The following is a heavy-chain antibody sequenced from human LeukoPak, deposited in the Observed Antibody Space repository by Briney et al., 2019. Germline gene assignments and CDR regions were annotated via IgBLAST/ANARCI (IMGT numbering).Heavy chain of an antibody. CDR1: GFTFSSYW. Sequence: GGSLRLSCAASGFTFSSYWMSWVRQAPGKGLEWVANLKQDGSEKYYVDSVKGRFTISRDNAKNSLYLQMNSLRAEDTAVYYCARVSDTRNYYYYGMDVWGQGTTVTVSS. CDR3: ARVSDTRNYYYYGMDV. CDR2: LKQDGSEK. J-gene: IGHJ6*02. V-gene: IGHV3-7*01. D-gene: IGHD5-18*01.